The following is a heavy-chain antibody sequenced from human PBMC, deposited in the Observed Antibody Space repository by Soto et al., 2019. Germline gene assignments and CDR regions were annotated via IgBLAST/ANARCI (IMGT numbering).Heavy chain of an antibody. CDR1: GFTFSSYG. D-gene: IGHD2-2*01. Sequence: QVQLVESGGGVVQPGRSLRLSCAASGFTFSSYGMHWVRQAPGKGLEWVAVIWYDGSNKYYADSVKGRFTISRDNSKNKLYLQMNSLRAEDTAVYYCAREGPCGSTSCYSAARFFRYMDVWGKGTTVTVSS. J-gene: IGHJ6*03. CDR2: IWYDGSNK. V-gene: IGHV3-33*01. CDR3: AREGPCGSTSCYSAARFFRYMDV.